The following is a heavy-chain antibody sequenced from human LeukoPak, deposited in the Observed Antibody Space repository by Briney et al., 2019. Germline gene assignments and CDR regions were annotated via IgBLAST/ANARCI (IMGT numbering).Heavy chain of an antibody. J-gene: IGHJ3*02. V-gene: IGHV4-59*01. CDR3: ARRNDFEI. Sequence: PSETLSLTCTVSGGSITSDHWNWIRQPPGKGLELIGCIYYSGRTYYNPSLKSRVTISVDMSKNQFSLRLTSATAADTAVYYCARRNDFEIWGQGTLVTVSS. CDR1: GGSITSDH. CDR2: IYYSGRT.